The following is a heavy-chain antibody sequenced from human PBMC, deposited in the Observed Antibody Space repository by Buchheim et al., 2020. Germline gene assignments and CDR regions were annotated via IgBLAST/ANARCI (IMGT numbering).Heavy chain of an antibody. CDR2: ISGSGAST. V-gene: IGHV3-23*01. D-gene: IGHD3-3*01. J-gene: IGHJ4*02. CDR1: KFTFSSHA. CDR3: AKGPGDFWSGYSYFDY. Sequence: EVQLLESGGGLVQPGGSLRLSCAASKFTFSSHAMSWVRQAPGKGLEWVSTISGSGASTSYADSVRGRFTISRDNSKNTLYLQMNSLRAEDTAVYSCAKGPGDFWSGYSYFDYWGQGT.